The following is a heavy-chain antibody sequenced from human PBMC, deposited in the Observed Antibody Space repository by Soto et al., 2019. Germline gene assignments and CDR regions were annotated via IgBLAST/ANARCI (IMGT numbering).Heavy chain of an antibody. CDR2: IYNSGST. CDR3: ARRLYYDSSGFEGGGMDV. D-gene: IGHD3-22*01. J-gene: IGHJ6*02. Sequence: SETLSLTCTVSGGSISSSSYYWGWIRQPPGKGLEWIGSIYNSGSTYYKKSLKNQVTKSVDTSKKQFSLKLSSVTAAVTAAYYFARRLYYDSSGFEGGGMDVWGQGTTVTVSS. CDR1: GGSISSSSYY. V-gene: IGHV4-39*01.